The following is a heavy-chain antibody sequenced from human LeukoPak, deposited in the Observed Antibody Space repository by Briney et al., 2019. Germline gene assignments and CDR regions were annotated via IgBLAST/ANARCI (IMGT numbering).Heavy chain of an antibody. CDR2: ISGSGGST. J-gene: IGHJ4*02. V-gene: IGHV3-23*01. CDR1: GFTFRTYA. D-gene: IGHD3-9*01. CDR3: AKGAYYDISTGASDY. Sequence: GGSLRLSCAASGFTFRTYAMSWVRQAPGKGLEWVSGISGSGGSTYYADSGKGRFTISRDNAKNTLYLQMSSLRAEDTAVYYCAKGAYYDISTGASDYWGQGTLATVSS.